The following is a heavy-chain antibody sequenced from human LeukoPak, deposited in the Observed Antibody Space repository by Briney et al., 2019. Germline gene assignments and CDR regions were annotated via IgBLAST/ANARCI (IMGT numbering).Heavy chain of an antibody. V-gene: IGHV4-34*01. D-gene: IGHD3-10*01. CDR2: INQSGRP. J-gene: IGHJ4*02. CDR3: ARGRSPNPIHYYYGSGSYNLIDY. Sequence: SETLSLTCAVYGGSFSGYYWGWVRQPLGGGLEWIGEINQSGRPNYNPSLKRRVTISVDTSNNQFSLKLSSVTAADTAVYYCARGRSPNPIHYYYGSGSYNLIDYWGQGTLVTVSS. CDR1: GGSFSGYY.